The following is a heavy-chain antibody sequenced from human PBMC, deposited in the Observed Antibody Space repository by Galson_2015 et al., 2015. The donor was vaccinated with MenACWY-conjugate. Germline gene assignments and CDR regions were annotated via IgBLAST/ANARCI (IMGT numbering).Heavy chain of an antibody. CDR2: ISPDGSVT. J-gene: IGHJ5*02. Sequence: SLRLSCAASGFTFNQYWMHWVRQAPGKGLVWVSRISPDGSVTNYADSVKGRFTLSRDNAKNTLYLQMNSLRGDDTAVYYCTRGKDGHGRFDPWGQGTLVTVSS. CDR3: TRGKDGHGRFDP. CDR1: GFTFNQYW. V-gene: IGHV3-74*01. D-gene: IGHD5-24*01.